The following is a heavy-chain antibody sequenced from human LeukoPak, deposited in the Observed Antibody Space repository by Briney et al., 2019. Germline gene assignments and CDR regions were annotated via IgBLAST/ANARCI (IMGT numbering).Heavy chain of an antibody. V-gene: IGHV4-59*08. CDR3: ARLHIAAAGYYYYGMDV. Sequence: SETLSLTCTVSGGSISSYYWSWIRQPPGKGLEWIGYIYYSGSTNYNPSLKSRVTISVDPSKNPFSLNLSSVTAADTAVYYCARLHIAAAGYYYYGMDVWGQGTTVTVSS. D-gene: IGHD6-13*01. CDR2: IYYSGST. J-gene: IGHJ6*02. CDR1: GGSISSYY.